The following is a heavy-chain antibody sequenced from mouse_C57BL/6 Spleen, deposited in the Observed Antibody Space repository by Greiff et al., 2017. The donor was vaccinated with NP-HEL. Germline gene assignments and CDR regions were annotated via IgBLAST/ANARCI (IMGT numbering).Heavy chain of an antibody. D-gene: IGHD2-1*01. V-gene: IGHV1-5*01. CDR2: IYPGNSDP. J-gene: IGHJ4*01. CDR3: TREDGNYDYYAMDY. CDR1: GYTFTSYW. Sequence: EVQLQQSGTVLARPGASVKMSCKTSGYTFTSYWMHWVKQRPGQGLEWIGAIYPGNSDPSYNQKFKGKAKLTAVTSASTAYMELSSLTNEDSAVYYCTREDGNYDYYAMDYWGQGTSVTVSS.